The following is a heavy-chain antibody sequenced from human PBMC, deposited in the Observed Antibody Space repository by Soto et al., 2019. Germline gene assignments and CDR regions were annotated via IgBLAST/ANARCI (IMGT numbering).Heavy chain of an antibody. V-gene: IGHV1-69*13. CDR3: GWGNIVATIGPGYYYGMDV. CDR1: GGTFSSYA. D-gene: IGHD5-12*01. J-gene: IGHJ6*02. Sequence: SVKVSCKASGGTFSSYAISWVRQAPGQGLEWMGGIIPIFGTANYAQKFQGRVTITADESTSTAYMELSSLRSEDTAVYYCGWGNIVATIGPGYYYGMDVWGQGTTVTVSS. CDR2: IIPIFGTA.